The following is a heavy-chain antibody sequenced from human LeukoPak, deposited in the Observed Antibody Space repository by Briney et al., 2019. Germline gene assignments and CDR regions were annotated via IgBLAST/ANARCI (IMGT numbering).Heavy chain of an antibody. CDR2: FDPEDGET. Sequence: APGKGXXXXGGFDPEDGETMYAHKFEGRVNMTEDTSTDTAYMELSSLRSEDTAVYYCATLTVQLERLFGYYYYGMDVWGQGTTVTVSS. D-gene: IGHD1-1*01. CDR3: ATLTVQLERLFGYYYYGMDV. V-gene: IGHV1-24*01. J-gene: IGHJ6*02.